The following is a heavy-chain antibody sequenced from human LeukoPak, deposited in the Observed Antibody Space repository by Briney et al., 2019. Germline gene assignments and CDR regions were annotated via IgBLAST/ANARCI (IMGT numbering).Heavy chain of an antibody. D-gene: IGHD4-17*01. V-gene: IGHV3-48*02. CDR2: ISSRSSAT. J-gene: IGHJ5*02. Sequence: GTSLRLSCAASGFTFSTYSMNWVRQAPGKGLEWVAYISSRSSATYYADSVKGRFTISRDNAKNSLYLQMNSLRDEDTAVYYCARGTGDPQRFDPWGQGTLVTVSS. CDR3: ARGTGDPQRFDP. CDR1: GFTFSTYS.